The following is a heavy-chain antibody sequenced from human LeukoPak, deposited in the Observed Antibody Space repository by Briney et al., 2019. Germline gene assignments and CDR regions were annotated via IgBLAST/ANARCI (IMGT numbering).Heavy chain of an antibody. CDR3: AKDYYGSGSYYNPPYAFDI. Sequence: SLRLSCAASGFTFDDYAKHWVRQAPGKVLEWVSGISWNSGSIGYADSVKGRFTISRDNAKNSLYLQMNSLRAEDTALYYCAKDYYGSGSYYNPPYAFDIWGQGTMVTVSS. J-gene: IGHJ3*02. D-gene: IGHD3-10*01. CDR2: ISWNSGSI. V-gene: IGHV3-9*01. CDR1: GFTFDDYA.